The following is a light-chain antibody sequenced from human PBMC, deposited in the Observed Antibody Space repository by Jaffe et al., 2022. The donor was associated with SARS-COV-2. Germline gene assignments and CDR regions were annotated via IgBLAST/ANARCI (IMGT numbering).Light chain of an antibody. V-gene: IGLV3-21*02. CDR3: QVWDGTRNII. CDR2: DDS. Sequence: SDVLTQPPAVSVAPGQTATITCGGNGVGSPSLHWYQQKPGQAPVLVVYDDSDRPSGIPERFSGSKSGNTATLTISRVEAGDEADYYCQVWDGTRNIIFGGGTKLTVL. J-gene: IGLJ2*01. CDR1: GVGSPS.